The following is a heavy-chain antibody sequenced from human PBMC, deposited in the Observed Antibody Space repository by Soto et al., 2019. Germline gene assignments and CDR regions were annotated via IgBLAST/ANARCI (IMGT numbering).Heavy chain of an antibody. CDR3: ARDGIVRGFDP. J-gene: IGHJ5*02. D-gene: IGHD2-15*01. CDR2: INTGGSTI. Sequence: EVQLVESGGGLVQPGGSLRLSCAASGFTFSSYEMNWVRQAPGKGLEWVACINTGGSTIYYADSVKGRFTISRDNAKNSLYLQMDSLRAEDTDIYYCARDGIVRGFDPWGQGTLVTVSS. CDR1: GFTFSSYE. V-gene: IGHV3-48*03.